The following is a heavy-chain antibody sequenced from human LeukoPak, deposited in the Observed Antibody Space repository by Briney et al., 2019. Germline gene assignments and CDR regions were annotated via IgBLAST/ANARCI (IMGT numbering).Heavy chain of an antibody. CDR2: IRYDGSSK. J-gene: IGHJ4*02. CDR1: GFTFSTSG. V-gene: IGHV3-30*02. D-gene: IGHD3-16*01. CDR3: AKGLTFGFDY. Sequence: GGPLRLSCAASGFTFSTSGMHWVRQAPGKGLEWVAFIRYDGSSKYFADSVKGRFTISRDNSKDTLYLQMNSLRAEDTAVYYCAKGLTFGFDYWGQGTRVTVSS.